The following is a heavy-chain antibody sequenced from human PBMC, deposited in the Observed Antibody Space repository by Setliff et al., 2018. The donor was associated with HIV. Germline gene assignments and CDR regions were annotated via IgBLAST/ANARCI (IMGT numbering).Heavy chain of an antibody. CDR3: ATYADRESNRFDP. CDR2: INHSGST. Sequence: SETLSLTCAVYGGSFSGYYWSWIRQPPGKGLEWIGEINHSGSTNYNPSLQSRVTISVDTSKNQFSLKLSSVAAADTAVYYCATYADRESNRFDPWGQGILVTVSS. V-gene: IGHV4-34*01. CDR1: GGSFSGYY. J-gene: IGHJ5*02. D-gene: IGHD3-10*01.